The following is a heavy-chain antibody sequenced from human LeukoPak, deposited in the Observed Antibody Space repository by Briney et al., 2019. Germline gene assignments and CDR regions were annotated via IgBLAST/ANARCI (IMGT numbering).Heavy chain of an antibody. CDR1: GFTFSSYA. V-gene: IGHV3-23*01. Sequence: GGSLRLSCAASGFTFSSYAMNWVRQAPGKGLEWVSGISGSGGSTYYADSVKGRFTISRGNSKNALYLQMNSLRAEDTAVYYCAKVSGSYSYYFDYWGQGTLVTVSS. D-gene: IGHD1-26*01. CDR3: AKVSGSYSYYFDY. J-gene: IGHJ4*02. CDR2: ISGSGGST.